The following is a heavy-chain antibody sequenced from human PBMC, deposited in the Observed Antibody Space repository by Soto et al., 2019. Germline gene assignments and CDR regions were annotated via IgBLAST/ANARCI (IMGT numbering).Heavy chain of an antibody. D-gene: IGHD3-9*01. CDR3: ATDLHGRYYDIFPTYFDY. CDR2: INAGNGNT. J-gene: IGHJ4*02. V-gene: IGHV1-3*01. Sequence: ASVKVSCKASGYTFTSYAMHWVRQAPGQRLEWMGWINAGNGNTKYSQKFQGRVTITRDTSASTAYMELSSLRSEDTAVYYCATDLHGRYYDIFPTYFDYWGQGTLVTVSS. CDR1: GYTFTSYA.